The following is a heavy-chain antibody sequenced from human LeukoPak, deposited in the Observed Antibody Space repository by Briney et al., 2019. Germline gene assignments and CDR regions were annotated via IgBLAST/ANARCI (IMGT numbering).Heavy chain of an antibody. D-gene: IGHD3-3*01. CDR1: GLTFSRDA. CDR2: ISGSGGST. V-gene: IGHV3-23*01. CDR3: AIYSITLFGVVVPD. Sequence: PGGSLRLSCEAVGLTFSRDAMSWVRQASGKGLGWVSAISGSGGSTYYADSVKGRFTISRDNSKNTLYLQMISLRAEDTAVYYCAIYSITLFGVVVPDWGQGTLVTVSS. J-gene: IGHJ4*02.